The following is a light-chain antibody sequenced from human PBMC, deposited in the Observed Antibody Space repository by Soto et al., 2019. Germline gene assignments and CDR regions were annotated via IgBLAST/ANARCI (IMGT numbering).Light chain of an antibody. CDR1: QSISTY. V-gene: IGKV1-39*01. Sequence: DLQMTQSPSSLSASVGDRVTITCRASQSISTYLNWYQQKPGKAPKLLIYTASTLESGVPSRFSGSGSGTDFTLTISSLQPAAFAAYYCQQSYSTPLTFGGGTKVEI. J-gene: IGKJ4*01. CDR3: QQSYSTPLT. CDR2: TAS.